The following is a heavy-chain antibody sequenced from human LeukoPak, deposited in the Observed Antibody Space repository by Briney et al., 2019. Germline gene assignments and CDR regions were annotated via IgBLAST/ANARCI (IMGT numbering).Heavy chain of an antibody. D-gene: IGHD2-2*01. CDR2: ISSNGGST. CDR3: ARASQYQLLCPDY. Sequence: GGSLRLSCAASGFTFSSYAMHWVRQAPGKGLEYVSAISSNGGSTYYANSVKGRFTISRDNSKNTLYLQMGSLRAEDMAVYYCARASQYQLLCPDYWGQGTLVTVSS. V-gene: IGHV3-64*01. J-gene: IGHJ4*02. CDR1: GFTFSSYA.